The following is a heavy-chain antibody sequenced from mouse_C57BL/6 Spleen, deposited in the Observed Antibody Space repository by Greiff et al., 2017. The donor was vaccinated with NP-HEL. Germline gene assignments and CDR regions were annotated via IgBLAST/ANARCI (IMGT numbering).Heavy chain of an antibody. CDR3: ARDTTVVAPGYFDY. V-gene: IGHV1-61*01. D-gene: IGHD1-1*01. Sequence: VQLQQPGAELVRPGSSVKLSCKASGYTFTSYWMDWVKQRPGQGLEWIGNIYPSDSETHYNQKFKDKATLTVDKSSSTAYMQLSSLTSEDSAVYYCARDTTVVAPGYFDYWGQGTTLTVSS. CDR2: IYPSDSET. CDR1: GYTFTSYW. J-gene: IGHJ2*01.